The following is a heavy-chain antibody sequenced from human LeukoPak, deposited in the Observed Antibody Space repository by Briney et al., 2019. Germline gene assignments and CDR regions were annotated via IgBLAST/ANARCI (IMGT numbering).Heavy chain of an antibody. CDR3: ATASPSSGPADY. J-gene: IGHJ4*02. CDR1: GFTFSSYA. Sequence: PGGSLRLSCAASGFTFSSYAMSWVRQAPGKGLEWVSAISGSGGSTYYADSVKGRFTISRDNSKNTLYLQMNSIRAEDTAVYYSATASPSSGPADYWGQRTPVTLSS. CDR2: ISGSGGST. D-gene: IGHD2-2*01. V-gene: IGHV3-23*01.